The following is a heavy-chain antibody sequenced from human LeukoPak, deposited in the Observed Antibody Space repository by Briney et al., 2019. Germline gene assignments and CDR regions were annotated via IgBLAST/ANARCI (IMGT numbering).Heavy chain of an antibody. CDR3: ARDPGPIAAAAHNWFDP. CDR2: IWYDGSNK. CDR1: GFTFSSYG. J-gene: IGHJ5*02. D-gene: IGHD6-13*01. Sequence: GGSLRLSCAASGFTFSSYGMHWVRQAPGKGLEWVAVIWYDGSNKYYADSVKGRFTISRDNSKNTLYLQMNSLRAEDTAVYYCARDPGPIAAAAHNWFDPWGQGTLVTVSS. V-gene: IGHV3-33*01.